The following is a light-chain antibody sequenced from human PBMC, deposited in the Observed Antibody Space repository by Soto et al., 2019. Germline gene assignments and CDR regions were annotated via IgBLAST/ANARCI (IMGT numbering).Light chain of an antibody. J-gene: IGLJ1*01. CDR2: LNSDGSH. V-gene: IGLV4-69*01. CDR3: QTWGTGIRV. Sequence: QLVLTQAPSASACLGASVKLTCTLSSGHSSYAIAWHQQQPEKGPRYLMKLNSDGSHSKGDGIPDRFSGSSSGAERYLTISSLQSEDEADYYCQTWGTGIRVFGTGTKVTVL. CDR1: SGHSSYA.